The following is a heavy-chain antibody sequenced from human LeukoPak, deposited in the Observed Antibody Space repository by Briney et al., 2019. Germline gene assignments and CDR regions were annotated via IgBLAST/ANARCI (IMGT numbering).Heavy chain of an antibody. V-gene: IGHV3-48*03. CDR2: ISSSGSTI. Sequence: PGGSLRLSCAASGFTFSSYEMNWVRQAPGKGLEWVSYISSSGSTIYYADSVKGRFTISRDNAKNSLYLQMNSLRAEDTAVYYCARPDDYGDYFDYWGQGTLVTVSS. CDR3: ARPDDYGDYFDY. CDR1: GFTFSSYE. D-gene: IGHD4-17*01. J-gene: IGHJ4*02.